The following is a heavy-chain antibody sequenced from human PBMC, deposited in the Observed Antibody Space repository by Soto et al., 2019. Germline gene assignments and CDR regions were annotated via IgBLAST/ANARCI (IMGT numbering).Heavy chain of an antibody. D-gene: IGHD4-17*01. V-gene: IGHV4-59*01. J-gene: IGHJ4*02. CDR1: GGSISSYF. CDR3: AKSDHGDSESHFDY. CDR2: SGST. Sequence: SEPLSLTCTVSGGSISSYFWTWIRQPPGKGLEWIASSGSTNYNPSLESRVTISVDMSKNQFSLKLSSVSAADTAMYYCAKSDHGDSESHFDYWGQGTLVTVSS.